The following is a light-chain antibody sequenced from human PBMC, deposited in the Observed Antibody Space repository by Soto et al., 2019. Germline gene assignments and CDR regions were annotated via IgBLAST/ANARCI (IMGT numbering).Light chain of an antibody. CDR1: QSIGTY. Sequence: EIVLTQSPATLSLSPGERATLSCRASQSIGTYLVWYQHNPGQAPRLLIYDASNRATGTPARFSGSGSGTDFTLTISSLEPEDFAVYYCQHRSNWPLTFGGGTKVDIK. CDR2: DAS. V-gene: IGKV3-11*01. J-gene: IGKJ4*01. CDR3: QHRSNWPLT.